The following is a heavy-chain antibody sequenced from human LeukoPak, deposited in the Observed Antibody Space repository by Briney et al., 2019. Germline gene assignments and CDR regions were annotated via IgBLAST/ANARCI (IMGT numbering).Heavy chain of an antibody. J-gene: IGHJ3*02. CDR1: GGTFSSYA. CDR2: IIPILGIA. CDR3: ARGDPNLLVPAATLGAFDI. V-gene: IGHV1-69*04. Sequence: GASVKVSCKASGGTFSSYAISWVRQAPGQGLEWMGRIIPILGIANYAQKFQGRVTITADKSTSTAYMELSSLRSEDTAVYYCARGDPNLLVPAATLGAFDIWGQGTMVTVSS. D-gene: IGHD2-2*01.